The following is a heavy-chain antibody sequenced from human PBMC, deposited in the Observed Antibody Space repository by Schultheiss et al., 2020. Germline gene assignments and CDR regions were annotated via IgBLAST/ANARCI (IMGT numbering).Heavy chain of an antibody. J-gene: IGHJ5*02. CDR1: GGSISSSNW. D-gene: IGHD3-16*01. V-gene: IGHV4-4*02. CDR3: ARHGPQGRLNWFDP. CDR2: IYHSGST. Sequence: SETLSLTCAVSGGSISSSNWWSWVRQPPGKGLEWIGEIYHSGSTNYNPSLKSRVTISVDKSKNQFSLKVGSVTAADTAVYFCARHGPQGRLNWFDPWGQGNLGTVSS.